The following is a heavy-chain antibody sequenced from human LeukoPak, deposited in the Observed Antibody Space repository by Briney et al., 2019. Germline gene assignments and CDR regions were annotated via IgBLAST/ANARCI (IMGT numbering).Heavy chain of an antibody. CDR3: AREWVIGPKSAFDI. CDR2: IKEHDYGTEI. J-gene: IGHJ3*02. D-gene: IGHD3-16*02. CDR1: GLNFREYW. V-gene: IGHV3-7*01. Sequence: PGGSLRLSCAASGLNFREYWMTWVRLAPGKGLEWVANIKEHDYGTEINYVDSVKGRFTISRDNAENSLYLQMNSLTAEDTAVYYCAREWVIGPKSAFDIWGQGTMVTVSS.